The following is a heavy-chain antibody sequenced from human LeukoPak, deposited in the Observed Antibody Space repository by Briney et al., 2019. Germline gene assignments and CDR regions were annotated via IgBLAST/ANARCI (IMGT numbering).Heavy chain of an antibody. J-gene: IGHJ6*03. CDR3: ARGILPAAPIGYYYYYMDV. D-gene: IGHD2-2*01. V-gene: IGHV4-34*01. Sequence: PSETLSLTCAVYGGSFSGYYWSWIRQPPGKGLEWIGEINHSGSTNYNPSLKSRVTISGDTSKNQFSLKLSSVTAADTAVYYCARGILPAAPIGYYYYYMDVWGKGTTVTVSS. CDR1: GGSFSGYY. CDR2: INHSGST.